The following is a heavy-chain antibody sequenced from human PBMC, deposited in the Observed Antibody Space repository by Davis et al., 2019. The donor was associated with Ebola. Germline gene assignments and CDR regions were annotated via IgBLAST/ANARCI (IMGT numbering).Heavy chain of an antibody. D-gene: IGHD6-19*01. CDR2: INPKSGGT. J-gene: IGHJ3*01. CDR3: ARDLAVAGPGDLDAFDL. Sequence: ASVKVSCKAFGYTFSNYYIHWVRQAPGQGLEWMGWINPKSGGTKYAQKFQGRVTMTSDTSTTTVYMDLSSLTHEDTAVYYCARDLAVAGPGDLDAFDLWGRGTTVSVSS. V-gene: IGHV1-2*02. CDR1: GYTFSNYY.